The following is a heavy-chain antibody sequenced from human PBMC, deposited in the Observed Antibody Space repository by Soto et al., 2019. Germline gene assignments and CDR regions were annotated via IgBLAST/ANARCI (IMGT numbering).Heavy chain of an antibody. Sequence: QVQLVESGGGVVQPGRSLRLSCAASGFTFSTYAMHWVRQAPGKGLEWVAVISYDGSNTYNADSVKGRFTISRDNSNNTLCLQINSLRAEDTAVYYCARDNYGMDVWGQGTTVTVSS. CDR3: ARDNYGMDV. CDR2: ISYDGSNT. V-gene: IGHV3-30-3*01. J-gene: IGHJ6*02. CDR1: GFTFSTYA.